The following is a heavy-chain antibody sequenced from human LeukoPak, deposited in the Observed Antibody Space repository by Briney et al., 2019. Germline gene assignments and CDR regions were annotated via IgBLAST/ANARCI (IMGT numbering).Heavy chain of an antibody. V-gene: IGHV3-20*01. D-gene: IGHD3-22*01. Sequence: GGYLRLYCAASGFTFYDNGMSWVRHAPGKGLEWVTSINCNGGSTAYEVYVKGRFTIYRATAKNSLDLKIHSLKDTAMAFYPCARDGHKYNYDGSGYPPYWGQGTLVTV. CDR2: INCNGGST. CDR1: GFTFYDNG. CDR3: ARDGHKYNYDGSGYPPY. J-gene: IGHJ4*02.